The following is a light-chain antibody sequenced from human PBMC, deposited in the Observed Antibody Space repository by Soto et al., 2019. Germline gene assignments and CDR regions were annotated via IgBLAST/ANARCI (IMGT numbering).Light chain of an antibody. CDR1: SSDVGGYNY. CDR3: SSYAGRNTYGV. CDR2: EVS. V-gene: IGLV2-8*01. J-gene: IGLJ2*01. Sequence: QSALTQPASASGSPGQSVTISCTGTSSDVGGYNYVPLYQQHPGKAPKLMIYEVSKRPSGVPVRFSGSKSGNTASLTVSGLHAEDEADYICSSYAGRNTYGVFGGGTKLTVL.